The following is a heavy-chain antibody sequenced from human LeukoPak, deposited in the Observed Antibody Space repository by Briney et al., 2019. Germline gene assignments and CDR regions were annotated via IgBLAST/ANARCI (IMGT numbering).Heavy chain of an antibody. CDR3: ARDRYEFTY. V-gene: IGHV1-18*04. J-gene: IGHJ4*02. CDR1: GYTFTDYY. D-gene: IGHD5-12*01. CDR2: INTLGGNT. Sequence: ASVKVSCKASGYTFTDYYMHWVRQAPGQRLEWMGRINTLGGNTDYAQKFQDRVTMTTDTSTNTAYMELRSLRPDDTAVYYCARDRYEFTYWGQGTLVTVSS.